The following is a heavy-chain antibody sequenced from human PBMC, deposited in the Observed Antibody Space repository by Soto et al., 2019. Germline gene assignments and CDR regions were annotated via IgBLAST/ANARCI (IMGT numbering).Heavy chain of an antibody. CDR2: ISGSGGST. Sequence: GGSLRLSCAASGFTFSSYAMSWVRQAPGKGLEWVSAISGSGGSTYYADSVKGRFTISRDNSKNTLYLQMNSLRAEDTAVYYCAKIELRYFDWLSRHDYSGQVPPVTVSS. D-gene: IGHD3-9*01. CDR1: GFTFSSYA. V-gene: IGHV3-23*01. CDR3: AKIELRYFDWLSRHDY. J-gene: IGHJ4*02.